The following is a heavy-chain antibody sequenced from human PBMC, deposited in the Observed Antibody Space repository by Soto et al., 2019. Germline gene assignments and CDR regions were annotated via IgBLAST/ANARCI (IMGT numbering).Heavy chain of an antibody. CDR3: TTHRVSSSSWYADYYYGMDV. D-gene: IGHD6-13*01. CDR2: ISSSSSYI. Sequence: GGSLRLSCAASGFTFSSYSMNWVRQAPGKGLEWVSSISSSSSYIYYAAPVKGRFTISRDDSKNTLYLQMNSLKTEDTAVYYCTTHRVSSSSWYADYYYGMDVWGQGTTVTVSS. V-gene: IGHV3-21*03. CDR1: GFTFSSYS. J-gene: IGHJ6*02.